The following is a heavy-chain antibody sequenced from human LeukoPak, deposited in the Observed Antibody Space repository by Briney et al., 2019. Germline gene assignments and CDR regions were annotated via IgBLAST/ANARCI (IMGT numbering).Heavy chain of an antibody. CDR3: AAVIDY. Sequence: GGSLRLSCAASGFTFSSYSMNWIRQAPGKGLEWISYISNSGSTKYYADSVKGRFTISRDNAKNSVFLQMNSLRAEDTAVYYCAAVIDYWGQGTLVTVSS. CDR1: GFTFSSYS. J-gene: IGHJ4*02. V-gene: IGHV3-48*04. CDR2: ISNSGSTK.